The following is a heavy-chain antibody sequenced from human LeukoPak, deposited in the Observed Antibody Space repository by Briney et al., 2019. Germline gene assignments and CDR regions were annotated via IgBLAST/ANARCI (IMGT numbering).Heavy chain of an antibody. Sequence: GGSLRLSCAASGFTFSSYAMSWVRRAPGKGLVWVSAISGSGGSTYYADSVKGRFTISRDNSKSTLYLQMNSLRAEDTAVYYCAKAPPGYCSSTSCYTPLYYGMDVWGQGTTVTVSS. J-gene: IGHJ6*02. D-gene: IGHD2-2*02. CDR3: AKAPPGYCSSTSCYTPLYYGMDV. V-gene: IGHV3-23*01. CDR2: ISGSGGST. CDR1: GFTFSSYA.